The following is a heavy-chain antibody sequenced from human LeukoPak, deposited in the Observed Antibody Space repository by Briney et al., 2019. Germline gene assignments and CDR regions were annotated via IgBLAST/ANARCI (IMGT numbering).Heavy chain of an antibody. J-gene: IGHJ2*01. D-gene: IGHD3-22*01. CDR3: ARVGKRYSDSSGYYPWYFDL. CDR2: IGPSSGDI. CDR1: GFTFRIYS. V-gene: IGHV3-21*01. Sequence: GGSLRLSCAASGFTFRIYSMNWVRQAPGTGLEWVSSIGPSSGDIHYADSVKGRFTISRDNGKNSLYLHMNSLRAEDTAVYYCARVGKRYSDSSGYYPWYFDLWGRGTLVTVSS.